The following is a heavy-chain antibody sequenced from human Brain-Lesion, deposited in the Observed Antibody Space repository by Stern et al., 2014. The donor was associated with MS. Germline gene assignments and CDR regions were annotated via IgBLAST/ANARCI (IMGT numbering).Heavy chain of an antibody. D-gene: IGHD3-10*01. J-gene: IGHJ5*01. CDR1: GFTFSNYW. V-gene: IGHV3-74*02. Sequence: EVQLVESGGGLVQPGGSLRLSCAASGFTFSNYWMHWVRQAPGKGLVGVSRFNNDGRRTSYADSVKGRFTMSRDNAKNTLYLQMNSLRVEDTAIYYCARGERWFDSWGQGTLVTVSS. CDR2: FNNDGRRT. CDR3: ARGERWFDS.